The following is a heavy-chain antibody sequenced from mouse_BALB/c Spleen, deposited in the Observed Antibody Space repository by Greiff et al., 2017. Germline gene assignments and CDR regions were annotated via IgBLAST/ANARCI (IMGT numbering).Heavy chain of an antibody. Sequence: VQLQQSGPELVKPGASVKISCKASGYTFTDYNMHWVKQSHGKSLEWIGYIYPYNGGTGYNQKFKSKATLTVDNSSSTAYMELRSLTSEDSAVYYCASDDYSLAYWGQGTLVTVSA. J-gene: IGHJ3*01. CDR2: IYPYNGGT. CDR3: ASDDYSLAY. V-gene: IGHV1S29*02. CDR1: GYTFTDYN. D-gene: IGHD2-3*01.